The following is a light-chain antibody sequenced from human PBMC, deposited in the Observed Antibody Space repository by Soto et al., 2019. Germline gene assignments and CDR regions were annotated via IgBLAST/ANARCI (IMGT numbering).Light chain of an antibody. Sequence: IVVTQSPGTLSLSPGERATLSCRASQSVSSSYLAWYQQKPGQAPRLLIYGASSRATGIPDRFSGSGSGTDFTLTISRLEPEDFAVYYCQQDGSAPRWTFGQGTKG. CDR2: GAS. CDR1: QSVSSSY. CDR3: QQDGSAPRWT. V-gene: IGKV3-20*01. J-gene: IGKJ1*01.